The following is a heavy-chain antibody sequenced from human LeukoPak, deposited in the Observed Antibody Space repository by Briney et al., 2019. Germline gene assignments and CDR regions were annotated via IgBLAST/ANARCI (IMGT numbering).Heavy chain of an antibody. CDR3: ASHAGGPHGDYYYYYMDV. Sequence: GASVKVSCKASGYTFTGYYMHWVRQAPGQGLEWMGWINPNSGGTNYAQKFQGRVTMTRDTSISTAYMELSRLRSDDTAVYYCASHAGGPHGDYYYYYMDVWGKGTTVTVSS. CDR2: INPNSGGT. D-gene: IGHD3-10*01. CDR1: GYTFTGYY. V-gene: IGHV1-2*02. J-gene: IGHJ6*03.